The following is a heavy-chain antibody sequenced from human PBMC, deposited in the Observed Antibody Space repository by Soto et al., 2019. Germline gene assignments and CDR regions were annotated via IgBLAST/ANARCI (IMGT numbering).Heavy chain of an antibody. Sequence: GGSLRLSCAASGFTFSTYSMNWVRQAPGKGLEWVSYISSSSSTIFYTDSVKGRFTVSRDNAKNSLYLQMNSLRAEDTAVYYCARDDGIAVAGTIYYGMDVWGQGTTVTVSS. D-gene: IGHD6-19*01. CDR2: ISSSSSTI. V-gene: IGHV3-48*01. CDR1: GFTFSTYS. J-gene: IGHJ6*02. CDR3: ARDDGIAVAGTIYYGMDV.